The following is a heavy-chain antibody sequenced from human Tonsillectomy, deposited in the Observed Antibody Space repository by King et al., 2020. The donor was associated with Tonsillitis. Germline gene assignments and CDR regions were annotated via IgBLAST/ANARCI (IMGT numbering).Heavy chain of an antibody. CDR3: ARTGYWSSTSCPFPWFDP. D-gene: IGHD2-2*01. J-gene: IGHJ5*02. V-gene: IGHV3-53*04. CDR2: IYSGGST. CDR1: GFTVSSNY. Sequence: VQLVESGGGLVQPGGSLRLSCAASGFTVSSNYMSWVRQAPGKGLEWVSVIYSGGSTYYADSVKGRFTISRHNSKNTLYLQMNSLRAEDTAVYYCARTGYWSSTSCPFPWFDPWGQGTLVTVSS.